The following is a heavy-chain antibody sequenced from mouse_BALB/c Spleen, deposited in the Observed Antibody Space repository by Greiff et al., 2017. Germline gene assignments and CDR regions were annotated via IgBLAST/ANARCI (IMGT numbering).Heavy chain of an antibody. CDR1: GFTFSSYA. CDR2: ISSGGSYT. Sequence: EVQLQESGGGLVKPGGSLKLSCAASGFTFSSYAMSWVRQTPEKRLEWVATISSGGSYTYYPDSVKGRFTISRDNAKNTLYLQMSSLRSEDTAMYYCAKGTTATAWFAYWGQGTLVTVSA. J-gene: IGHJ3*01. CDR3: AKGTTATAWFAY. V-gene: IGHV5-9-3*01. D-gene: IGHD1-2*01.